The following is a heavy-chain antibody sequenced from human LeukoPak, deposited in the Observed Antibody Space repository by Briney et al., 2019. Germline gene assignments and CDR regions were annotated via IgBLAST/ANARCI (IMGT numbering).Heavy chain of an antibody. CDR3: AKCLLRGYYDTSGYYFFDD. CDR1: GFTFSSYV. V-gene: IGHV3-23*01. Sequence: GGSMRLSCETSGFTFSSYVMTWVRQAPGKGLEWVAPVSGGGDSTYYTDSVKGRFTISRDNSKSTLYLQMNSLRDGDTAVYYCAKCLLRGYYDTSGYYFFDDWGQGTLVAVSS. D-gene: IGHD3-22*01. CDR2: VSGGGDST. J-gene: IGHJ4*02.